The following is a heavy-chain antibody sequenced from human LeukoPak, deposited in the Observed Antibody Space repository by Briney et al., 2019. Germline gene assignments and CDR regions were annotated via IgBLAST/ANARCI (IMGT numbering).Heavy chain of an antibody. J-gene: IGHJ4*02. CDR1: GGSIGSGGYY. V-gene: IGHV4-39*01. D-gene: IGHD4-17*01. Sequence: SETLSLTCTVSGGSIGSGGYYWGWIRQSPGKGQEWIGSMHYSGSTWYNPSLKSRVTISGDTSKNQVSLKVRSVTAADTAVYYCAGQFDYGDYWGTFDYWGQGTLVTVSS. CDR2: MHYSGST. CDR3: AGQFDYGDYWGTFDY.